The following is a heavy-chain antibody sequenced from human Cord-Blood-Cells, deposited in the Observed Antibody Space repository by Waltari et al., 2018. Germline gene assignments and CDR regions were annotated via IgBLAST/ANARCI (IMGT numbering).Heavy chain of an antibody. V-gene: IGHV3-66*01. CDR3: ARDRYYYYGMDV. J-gene: IGHJ6*02. Sequence: EVQLVESGGGLVQPGGSLRLSCAASGFTVSSNYMSWVRQAPGKGLEWVSVIDSGGSKYYAESEKGRFTITRDNSKNTLYLQMNSLRAEDTAVYYCARDRYYYYGMDVWGQGTTVTVSS. CDR1: GFTVSSNY. CDR2: IDSGGSK.